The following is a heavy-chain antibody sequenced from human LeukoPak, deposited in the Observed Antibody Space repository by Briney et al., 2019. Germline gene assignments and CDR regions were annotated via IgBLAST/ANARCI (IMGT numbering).Heavy chain of an antibody. D-gene: IGHD2-21*02. CDR3: AKDIVVVTSGSNAFDI. CDR2: ISGSGGST. V-gene: IGHV3-23*01. J-gene: IGHJ3*02. CDR1: GFTFSNYA. Sequence: GGSLRLSCAASGFTFSNYAMNWVRQAPGKGLEWVSGISGSGGSTYYADSVKGRFTISRDNSKNTLYLQMNSLRAEDTAVYYCAKDIVVVTSGSNAFDIWGQGTMVTVSS.